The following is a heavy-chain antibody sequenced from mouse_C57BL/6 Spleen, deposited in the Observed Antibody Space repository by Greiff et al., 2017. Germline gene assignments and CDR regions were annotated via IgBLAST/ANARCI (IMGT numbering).Heavy chain of an antibody. CDR2: IYPGSGNP. CDR1: GYSFTSYY. J-gene: IGHJ2*01. V-gene: IGHV1-66*01. CDR3: ARGDYYGSSYFDY. D-gene: IGHD1-1*01. Sequence: QVQLQQSGPELVKPGASVKISCKASGYSFTSYYIHWVKQRPGQGLEWIGWIYPGSGNPKYNEKFKGKATLTADTSSSTAYMQLSSLTSEDSAVYYCARGDYYGSSYFDYWGQGTTLTVSS.